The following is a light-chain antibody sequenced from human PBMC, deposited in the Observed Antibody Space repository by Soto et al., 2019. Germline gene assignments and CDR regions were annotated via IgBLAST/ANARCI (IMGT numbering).Light chain of an antibody. J-gene: IGKJ1*01. CDR3: QHYNNWPRT. CDR1: QSVSSN. CDR2: GAS. Sequence: EIVMTQSPATLSVSPGERATLSCRASQSVSSNLAWYQQKPGQAPRLLIYGASTRATDIPARFSGSGSGTEFTLTISSLQSEDFAVYYCQHYNNWPRTFGQGTKVEIK. V-gene: IGKV3-15*01.